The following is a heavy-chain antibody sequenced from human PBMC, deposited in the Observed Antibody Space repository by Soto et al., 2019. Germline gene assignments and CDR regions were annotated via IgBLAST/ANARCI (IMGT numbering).Heavy chain of an antibody. CDR2: INPNSGAT. V-gene: IGHV1-2*04. J-gene: IGHJ6*02. Sequence: ASVKVSCKASGYTFTGYDMHWVRQAPGQGLEWMGWINPNSGATNYAQKFQGWVTMTRDTSISTAYMELSRLRSEDTAVYYSARGGMESSMTDYYYCGMDVWGQGTTVTVSS. CDR1: GYTFTGYD. CDR3: ARGGMESSMTDYYYCGMDV. D-gene: IGHD2-21*02.